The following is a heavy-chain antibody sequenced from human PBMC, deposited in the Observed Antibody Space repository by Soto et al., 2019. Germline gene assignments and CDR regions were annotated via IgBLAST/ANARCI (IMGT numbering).Heavy chain of an antibody. Sequence: PGGSLRLSCEASGFTSGFAFTNYWMHWVRQAPGKGLEWVSYISSSSSTIYYADSVKGRFTISRDNAKNSLYLQMNSLRDEDTAVYYCARATYYDYVWGTFDIWGQGTMVTVSS. CDR2: ISSSSSTI. D-gene: IGHD3-16*01. CDR3: ARATYYDYVWGTFDI. V-gene: IGHV3-48*02. CDR1: GFAFTNYW. J-gene: IGHJ3*02.